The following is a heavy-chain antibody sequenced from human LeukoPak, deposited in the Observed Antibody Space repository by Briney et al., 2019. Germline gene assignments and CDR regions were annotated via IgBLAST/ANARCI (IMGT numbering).Heavy chain of an antibody. D-gene: IGHD6-13*01. Sequence: ASVKVSCKASRYTFTSYDINWVRQATGQGLEWMGWMKPNSSYTGYARKFQGRLTMTRNTSINTAYMELSSLRSEDTAVYYCARSSSGSWYPLFDYWGQGTLVTVSS. CDR3: ARSSSGSWYPLFDY. J-gene: IGHJ4*02. CDR1: RYTFTSYD. V-gene: IGHV1-8*01. CDR2: MKPNSSYT.